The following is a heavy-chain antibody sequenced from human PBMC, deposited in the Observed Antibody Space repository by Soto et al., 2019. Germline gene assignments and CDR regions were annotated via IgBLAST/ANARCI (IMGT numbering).Heavy chain of an antibody. D-gene: IGHD1-26*01. CDR1: GGTFSSYA. CDR2: IIPIFGTA. Sequence: SVKVSCKASGGTFSSYAISWVRQAPGQGLEWMGGIIPIFGTANYAQKFQGRVTITADESTSTAYMELSSLRSEDTAVYYCAREGYRGRWLDPWGQGTLVTVSS. CDR3: AREGYRGRWLDP. V-gene: IGHV1-69*13. J-gene: IGHJ5*02.